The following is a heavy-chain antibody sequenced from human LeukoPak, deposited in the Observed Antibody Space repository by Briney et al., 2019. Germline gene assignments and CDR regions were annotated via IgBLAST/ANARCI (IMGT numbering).Heavy chain of an antibody. D-gene: IGHD5-12*01. Sequence: ASVKVSCKASDYTFTSCDINWVRQATGQGLEWMGWMNPNSGNTGYAQKFQGRVTITRNTSISTAYMELSSLRSEDTAVYYCARGLTPQWWIRLMGVYYYYYMDVWGKGTTVTVSS. J-gene: IGHJ6*03. CDR3: ARGLTPQWWIRLMGVYYYYYMDV. V-gene: IGHV1-8*03. CDR2: MNPNSGNT. CDR1: DYTFTSCD.